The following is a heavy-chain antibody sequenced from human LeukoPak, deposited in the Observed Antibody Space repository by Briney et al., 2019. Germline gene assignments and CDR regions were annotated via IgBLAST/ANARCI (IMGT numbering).Heavy chain of an antibody. CDR1: GGSFSGYF. J-gene: IGHJ6*03. V-gene: IGHV4-34*01. D-gene: IGHD6-13*01. CDR2: INHSGST. CDR3: ARGSDSSPINPYYYYYYMDV. Sequence: SETLSLTCAVYGGSFSGYFWSWIRQPPGKGLEWIGEINHSGSTNYNPSLKSRVTISVDTSKNQFSLKLSSVTAADTAVYYCARGSDSSPINPYYYYYYMDVWGKGTTVTVSS.